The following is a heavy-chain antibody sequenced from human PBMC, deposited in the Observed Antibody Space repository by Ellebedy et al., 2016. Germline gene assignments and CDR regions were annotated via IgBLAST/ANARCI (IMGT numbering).Heavy chain of an antibody. CDR3: GGGRAPECRNVNCLDDALSM. Sequence: GESLKISXAASGFTFNNFAMSWVRQAPGERPEWVSGISRNGDLISYADSVKGRFTVSRDNSKNMLFLQLSSLRVEDTALYYCGGGRAPECRNVNCLDDALSMWGQGTMVTVSS. CDR1: GFTFNNFA. CDR2: ISRNGDLI. V-gene: IGHV3-23*01. D-gene: IGHD1-26*01. J-gene: IGHJ3*02.